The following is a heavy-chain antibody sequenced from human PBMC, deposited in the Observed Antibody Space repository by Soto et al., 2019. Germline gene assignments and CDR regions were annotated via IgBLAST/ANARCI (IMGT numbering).Heavy chain of an antibody. CDR3: ARDLGYYASDGYFDY. V-gene: IGHV3-11*01. D-gene: IGHD3-22*01. J-gene: IGHJ4*02. CDR1: GFTFSDYY. CDR2: ISSSGNII. Sequence: PGGSLRLSCAGSGFTFSDYYMSWIRRAPGKGLEWVSYISSSGNIIYYADSVKGRFTISRDNAKNSLYLQMNSLRAEDTAVYYCARDLGYYASDGYFDYWGQGTLVTVSS.